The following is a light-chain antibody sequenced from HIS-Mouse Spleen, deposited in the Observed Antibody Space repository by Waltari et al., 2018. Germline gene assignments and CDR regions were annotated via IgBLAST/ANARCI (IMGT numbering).Light chain of an antibody. Sequence: SYALTQPPSVSVAPGKTARNTCGGNNIGSKSVHWYQQKTAQAPVLVLYDESDRPSGIPERFSGSTSGKTATLTISRVEVGDEADYYCQVWDSSSDHVVFGGGTKLTVL. J-gene: IGLJ2*01. CDR2: DES. CDR1: NIGSKS. V-gene: IGLV3-21*03. CDR3: QVWDSSSDHVV.